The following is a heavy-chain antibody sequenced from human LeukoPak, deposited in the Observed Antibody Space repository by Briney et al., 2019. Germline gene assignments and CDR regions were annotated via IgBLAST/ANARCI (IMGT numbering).Heavy chain of an antibody. Sequence: SETLSLTCAVSGYSISSGYYWGWIRQPPGKGLEWIGSIYHSGSTYYNPSVKSRVTISVDTSKNQFSLKLSSVTAADTAVYYCARPFSGWQYYFDYWGQGTLVTVSS. CDR3: ARPFSGWQYYFDY. D-gene: IGHD6-19*01. J-gene: IGHJ4*02. V-gene: IGHV4-38-2*01. CDR1: GYSISSGYY. CDR2: IYHSGST.